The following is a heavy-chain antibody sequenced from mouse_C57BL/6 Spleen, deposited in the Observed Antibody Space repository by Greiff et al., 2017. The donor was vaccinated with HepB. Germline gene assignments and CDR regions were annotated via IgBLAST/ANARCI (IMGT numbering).Heavy chain of an antibody. CDR2: IDPSDSYT. D-gene: IGHD1-1*01. Sequence: QVQLQQPGAELVRPGTSVKLSCKASGYTFTSYWMHWVQQRPGQGLEWIGVIDPSDSYTNYNQKFKGKATLTVDTSSSTAYMQLSSLTSEDSAVYYCARGGLDYGSSYWFAYWGQGTLVTVSA. J-gene: IGHJ3*01. CDR1: GYTFTSYW. V-gene: IGHV1-59*01. CDR3: ARGGLDYGSSYWFAY.